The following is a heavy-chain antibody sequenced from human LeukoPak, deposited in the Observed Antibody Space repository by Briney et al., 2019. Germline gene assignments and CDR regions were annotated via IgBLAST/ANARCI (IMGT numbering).Heavy chain of an antibody. J-gene: IGHJ4*02. CDR2: ISYDESNK. V-gene: IGHV3-30-3*01. Sequence: GGSLRLSCAASGFTFSSYAMHWVRQAPGKGLEWVAVISYDESNKYYADSVKGRFTISRDNSKNTLYLQMNSLRAEDTAVYYCARDFHPYYWGQGTLVTVSS. CDR3: ARDFHPYY. CDR1: GFTFSSYA.